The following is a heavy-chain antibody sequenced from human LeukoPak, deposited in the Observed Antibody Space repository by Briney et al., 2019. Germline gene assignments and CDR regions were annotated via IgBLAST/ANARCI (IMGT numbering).Heavy chain of an antibody. CDR3: ARRPNWWGPTYFDY. D-gene: IGHD2-8*02. Sequence: SVKVSCKASGGTFISYAISWVRQAHGQGREWMGGIIPIFGTANYAQKFQGRVTITTDESTSTAYMELSSLRSEDTAVYYCARRPNWWGPTYFDYWGQGTLVTVSS. J-gene: IGHJ4*02. CDR2: IIPIFGTA. V-gene: IGHV1-69*05. CDR1: GGTFISYA.